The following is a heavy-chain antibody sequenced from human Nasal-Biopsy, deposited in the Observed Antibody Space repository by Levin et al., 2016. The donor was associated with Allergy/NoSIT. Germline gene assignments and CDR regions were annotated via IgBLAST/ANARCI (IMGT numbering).Heavy chain of an antibody. CDR1: GFIFRGYA. Sequence: GESLKISCEGSGFIFRGYAIHWVRQAPGKGLEWVALITYSALKKYYTDSVKGRFTISRDDSKDVVYLHMNSLRPDDTGIYFCARESTRTTVLDSWGPGTLVTVSS. CDR3: ARESTRTTVLDS. CDR2: ITYSALKK. J-gene: IGHJ1*01. D-gene: IGHD4-17*01. V-gene: IGHV3-30-3*01.